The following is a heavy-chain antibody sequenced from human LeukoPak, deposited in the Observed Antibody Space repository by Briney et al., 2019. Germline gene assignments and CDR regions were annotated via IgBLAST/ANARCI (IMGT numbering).Heavy chain of an antibody. J-gene: IGHJ3*02. Sequence: KSSQTLSLTCAISGDSVSSNSAAWNWIRQSPSRGLEWLGRTYYRSKWYNDYAVSVKSRITINPDTSKNQFSLRLNSVTPEDTAVYYCARGGDPRSPDAFDIWGQGTMVTVSS. V-gene: IGHV6-1*01. D-gene: IGHD3-16*01. CDR2: TYYRSKWYN. CDR3: ARGGDPRSPDAFDI. CDR1: GDSVSSNSAA.